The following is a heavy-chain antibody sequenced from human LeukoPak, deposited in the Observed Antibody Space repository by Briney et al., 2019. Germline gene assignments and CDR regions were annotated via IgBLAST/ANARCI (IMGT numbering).Heavy chain of an antibody. Sequence: GGSLRLSCAASGFTFSSYEMNWVRQAPGKGLEWVSYISSSGSTIYYADSVKGRFTISRDNAKNSLYLQMNSLRAEDTAIYYCARGRTSSWFIPLYFDYWGQGTLVTVSS. V-gene: IGHV3-48*03. CDR2: ISSSGSTI. J-gene: IGHJ4*02. CDR3: ARGRTSSWFIPLYFDY. CDR1: GFTFSSYE. D-gene: IGHD6-13*01.